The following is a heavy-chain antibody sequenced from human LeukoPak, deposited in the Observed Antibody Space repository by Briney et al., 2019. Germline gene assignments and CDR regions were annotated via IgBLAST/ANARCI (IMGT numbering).Heavy chain of an antibody. CDR2: INPSGGST. V-gene: IGHV1-46*01. CDR3: ARDGRSMARGVIIPEEEEVFDY. J-gene: IGHJ4*02. CDR1: GYTFTSYY. D-gene: IGHD3-10*01. Sequence: ASVKVSCKASGYTFTSYYMHWVRQAPGQGLEWMGIINPSGGSTSYAQKFQGRVTMTRDTSTSTVYMELSSLRSEDTAVYYCARDGRSMARGVIIPEEEEVFDYWGQGTLVTVSS.